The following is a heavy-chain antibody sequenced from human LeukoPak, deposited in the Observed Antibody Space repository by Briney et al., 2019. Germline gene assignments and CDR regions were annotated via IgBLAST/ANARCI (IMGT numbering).Heavy chain of an antibody. CDR2: IYYSGST. V-gene: IGHV4-39*01. Sequence: SETLSLTCTVSGGSISNSSSYWGWIRQPPGKGLEWIGSIYYSGSTYYNPSLKSRVTISVDTSKNQFSLKLSSVTAADTAVYYCARNSCPSGTCYDNRGYFDYWGQGTLVTVSS. CDR3: ARNSCPSGTCYDNRGYFDY. D-gene: IGHD2-15*01. CDR1: GGSISNSSSY. J-gene: IGHJ4*02.